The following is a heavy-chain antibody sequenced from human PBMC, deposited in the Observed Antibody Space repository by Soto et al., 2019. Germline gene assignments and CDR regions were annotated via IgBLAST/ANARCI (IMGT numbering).Heavy chain of an antibody. CDR1: GFTVGNNY. J-gene: IGHJ4*02. Sequence: EVQLVEPGGGLIQPGGSLRLSCAASGFTVGNNYMSWVRQAPGKRLEWVSLIYSTGTTRYADSVKGRFTVSRDNAKNTLYLQMNSLRAEDTAVYYCAKDGRGSGSYYNSFGYWGQGTLVTVSS. D-gene: IGHD3-10*01. CDR3: AKDGRGSGSYYNSFGY. CDR2: IYSTGTT. V-gene: IGHV3-53*01.